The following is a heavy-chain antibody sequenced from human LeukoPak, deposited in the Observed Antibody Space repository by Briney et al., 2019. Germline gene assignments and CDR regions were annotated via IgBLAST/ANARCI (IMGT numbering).Heavy chain of an antibody. CDR3: ARGPVPAPFRYYYYGMDV. Sequence: SETLSLTCTVSGGSISSGGYYWSWIRQPPGKGLEWIGEINHSGSTNYNPSLKSRVTISVDTSKNQFSLKLSSVTAADTAVYYCARGPVPAPFRYYYYGMDVWGQGTTVTVSS. V-gene: IGHV4-39*07. CDR1: GGSISSGGYY. J-gene: IGHJ6*02. CDR2: INHSGST. D-gene: IGHD2-2*01.